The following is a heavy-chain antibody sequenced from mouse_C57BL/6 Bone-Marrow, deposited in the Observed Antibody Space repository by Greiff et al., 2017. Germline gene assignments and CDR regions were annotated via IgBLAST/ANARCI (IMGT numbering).Heavy chain of an antibody. CDR2: IYPRSGNT. Sequence: QVQLKESGAELARPGASVKLSCKASGYTFTSYGISWVKQRTGQGLEWIGEIYPRSGNTYYNEKFKGKATLTADKSSSTAYMELRSLTSEDSAVYFCANSLITTFDYWGQGTTLTVSS. D-gene: IGHD1-2*01. J-gene: IGHJ2*01. V-gene: IGHV1-81*01. CDR3: ANSLITTFDY. CDR1: GYTFTSYG.